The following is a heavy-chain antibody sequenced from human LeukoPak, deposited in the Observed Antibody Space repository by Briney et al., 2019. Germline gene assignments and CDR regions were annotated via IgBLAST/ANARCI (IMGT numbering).Heavy chain of an antibody. Sequence: GGSLRLSCAASGFTFSSYAMHWVRQAPGKGLEWVAVISYDGSNKYYADSVKGRFTISRDNSKNTLYLQMNSLRAEDTAVYYCAREPMVRGVIPPDYWGQGTLVTVSS. CDR3: AREPMVRGVIPPDY. J-gene: IGHJ4*02. CDR1: GFTFSSYA. D-gene: IGHD3-10*01. V-gene: IGHV3-30*04. CDR2: ISYDGSNK.